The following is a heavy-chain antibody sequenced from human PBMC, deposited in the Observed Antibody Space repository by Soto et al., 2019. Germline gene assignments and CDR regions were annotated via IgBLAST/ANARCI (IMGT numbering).Heavy chain of an antibody. J-gene: IGHJ3*02. Sequence: QVQLQESGPGLVKPSETLSLTCTVSSGSISRYYWTWIRQPPGKGLEWIRYISYSGSTNYNPSLKSRVTISADTSKNQFSLKLSSVTAADTAVYYCASRVRIDAFDIWGQGTMVTVSS. V-gene: IGHV4-59*12. CDR2: ISYSGST. D-gene: IGHD1-1*01. CDR1: SGSISRYY. CDR3: ASRVRIDAFDI.